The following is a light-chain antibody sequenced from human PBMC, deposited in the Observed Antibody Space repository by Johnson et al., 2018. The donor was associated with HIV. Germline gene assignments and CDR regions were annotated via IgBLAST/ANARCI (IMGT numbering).Light chain of an antibody. CDR3: ETWDISLSVGYV. Sequence: QSVLTQPPSVSAAPGQKVTISCSGSSSNIGNNYVSWYQQLPGTAPKLLIYDNNKRPSGIPDRFSGSKSGTSTTLGITGLQTGDEANYYCETWDISLSVGYVFGTGPKVTVL. CDR1: SSNIGNNY. CDR2: DNN. J-gene: IGLJ1*01. V-gene: IGLV1-51*01.